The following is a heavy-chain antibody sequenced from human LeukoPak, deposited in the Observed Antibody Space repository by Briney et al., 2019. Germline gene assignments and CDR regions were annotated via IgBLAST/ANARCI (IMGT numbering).Heavy chain of an antibody. V-gene: IGHV1-69*01. CDR1: GGTLSSYA. CDR2: IIPIFGTA. Sequence: SVKVSCKASGGTLSSYAISWVRQAPGRGLEWMGGIIPIFGTANYAQKFQGRVTITADESTSTAYMELSSLRSEDTAVYYCARGRSLSYRYDAFDIWGQGTMVTVSS. D-gene: IGHD3-16*02. CDR3: ARGRSLSYRYDAFDI. J-gene: IGHJ3*02.